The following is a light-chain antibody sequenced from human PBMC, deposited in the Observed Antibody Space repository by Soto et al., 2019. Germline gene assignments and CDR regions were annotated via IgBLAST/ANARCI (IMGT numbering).Light chain of an antibody. CDR3: QQYVHKIT. CDR1: QDISDH. CDR2: AAS. J-gene: IGKJ4*01. V-gene: IGKV1-33*01. Sequence: DIQMTQSPSSLSASVGDRVTITCQASQDISDHLHWYQQKSGKAPKLLIYAASNLETGVPSRFSGSGSGAESTFTSSSLQPDDIAKYYCQQYVHKITFGGGTKVEIK.